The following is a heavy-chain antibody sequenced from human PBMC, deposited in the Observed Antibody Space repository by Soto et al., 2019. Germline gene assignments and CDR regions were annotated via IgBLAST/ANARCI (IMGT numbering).Heavy chain of an antibody. CDR2: IYYSGST. CDR1: VGSISSGVYY. CDR3: ARALSVYYGMDV. J-gene: IGHJ6*02. D-gene: IGHD6-19*01. Sequence: QVQLQESGPGLVKPSQTLSLTCTVSVGSISSGVYYWRWIRQPPGKGLEWIGYIYYSGSTYYNPSLKSRITISVDTTKNQFSLKLSCVTAADTDVYYCARALSVYYGMDVWGQGTTVTVSS. V-gene: IGHV4-30-4*01.